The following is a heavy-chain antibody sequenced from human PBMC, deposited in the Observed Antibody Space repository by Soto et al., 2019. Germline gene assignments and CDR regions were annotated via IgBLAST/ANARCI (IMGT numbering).Heavy chain of an antibody. CDR3: ASPSGSYSQFDY. CDR2: IFSSDEK. J-gene: IGHJ4*02. CDR1: GGSFSAYY. D-gene: IGHD1-26*01. V-gene: IGHV2-26*02. Sequence: ETLSLTCAVYGGSFSAYYWSWIRQPPGKALEWLAHIFSSDEKSYSTSLKSRLTISKDTSKSQVVLTMTNMDPVDTATYYCASPSGSYSQFDYWGQGTLVTVSS.